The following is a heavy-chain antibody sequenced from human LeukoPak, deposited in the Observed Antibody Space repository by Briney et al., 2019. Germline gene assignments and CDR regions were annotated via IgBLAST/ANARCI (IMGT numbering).Heavy chain of an antibody. J-gene: IGHJ3*02. CDR1: GGSISSYY. CDR2: IYTSGST. CDR3: ASLYDYVWGSPSDAFDI. D-gene: IGHD3-16*01. V-gene: IGHV4-4*07. Sequence: SETLSLTCTVSGGSISSYYWSWIRQPAGKGLEWIGRIYTSGSTNYNPSLKSRVTMSVDTSKNQFSLKLSSVTAADTAVYYCASLYDYVWGSPSDAFDIWGQGTMVTVSS.